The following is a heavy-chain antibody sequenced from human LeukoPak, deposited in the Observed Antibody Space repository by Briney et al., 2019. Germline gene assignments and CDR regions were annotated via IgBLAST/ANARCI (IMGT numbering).Heavy chain of an antibody. Sequence: GGSLRLSCAASGFTFSSYAMHWVRQAPGKGLEWVAVISYDGSNKYYADSVKGRFTISRDNSKNTLSLQMTSLRAGDTAVYYCAKDHDALVPAAQFDYWGQGTLVTVSS. CDR2: ISYDGSNK. V-gene: IGHV3-30-3*01. D-gene: IGHD2-2*01. CDR1: GFTFSSYA. J-gene: IGHJ4*02. CDR3: AKDHDALVPAAQFDY.